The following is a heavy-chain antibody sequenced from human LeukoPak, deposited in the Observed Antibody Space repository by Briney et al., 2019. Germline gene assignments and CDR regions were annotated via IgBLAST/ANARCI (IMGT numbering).Heavy chain of an antibody. D-gene: IGHD4-17*01. CDR2: GFYSGSA. Sequence: SETLSLTCTVSGGSISGSSYYWAWIRQPPGKGLEWVGSGFYSGSAYYNPSLKSRLTISVDTYKNQFSLDLRSVTAADTAVYYCARLRGAMTPVTSDFDYWGQGILVTVSS. V-gene: IGHV4-39*01. CDR1: GGSISGSSYY. CDR3: ARLRGAMTPVTSDFDY. J-gene: IGHJ4*02.